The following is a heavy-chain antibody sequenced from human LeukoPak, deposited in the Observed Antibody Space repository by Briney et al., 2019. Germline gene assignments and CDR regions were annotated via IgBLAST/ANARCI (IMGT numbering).Heavy chain of an antibody. CDR3: AKDDSYYYDSSGYYYGD. D-gene: IGHD3-22*01. J-gene: IGHJ4*02. Sequence: SETLSLTCTVSGYSISSGYYWGWIRQPPGKGLEWIGSIYHSGSTYYNPSLKSRVTISVDTSKNQFSLKLSSVTAADTAVYYCAKDDSYYYDSSGYYYGDRGQGTLVTVSS. V-gene: IGHV4-38-2*02. CDR1: GYSISSGYY. CDR2: IYHSGST.